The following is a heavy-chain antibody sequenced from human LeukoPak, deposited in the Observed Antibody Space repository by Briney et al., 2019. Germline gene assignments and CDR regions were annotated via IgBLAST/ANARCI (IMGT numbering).Heavy chain of an antibody. Sequence: GASVKVSCKASGYTFTGYYMHWVRQAPGQGPEWMGWINPNSGGTNYAQKFQGRVTMTRDTSISTAYMELSRLRSDDTTVYYCARAGPYYYDSSGYYQVWFDPWGQGTLVTVSS. V-gene: IGHV1-2*02. D-gene: IGHD3-22*01. CDR2: INPNSGGT. J-gene: IGHJ5*02. CDR1: GYTFTGYY. CDR3: ARAGPYYYDSSGYYQVWFDP.